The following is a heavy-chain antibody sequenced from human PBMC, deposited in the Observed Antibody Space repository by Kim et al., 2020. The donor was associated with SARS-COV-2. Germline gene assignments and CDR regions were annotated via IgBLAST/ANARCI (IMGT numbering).Heavy chain of an antibody. D-gene: IGHD6-13*01. Sequence: ASVKVSCKASGYTFTSYYMHWVRQAPGQGLEWMGIINPSGGSTSYAQKFQGRVTMTRDTSTSTVYMELSSLRSEDTAVYYCARDRPGYTIAAAGTGYYYYYGMDVWGQGTTVTVSS. V-gene: IGHV1-46*01. CDR2: INPSGGST. CDR3: ARDRPGYTIAAAGTGYYYYYGMDV. CDR1: GYTFTSYY. J-gene: IGHJ6*02.